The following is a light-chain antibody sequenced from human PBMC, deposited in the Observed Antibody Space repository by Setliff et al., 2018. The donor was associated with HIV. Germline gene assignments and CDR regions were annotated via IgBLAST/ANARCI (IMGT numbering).Light chain of an antibody. CDR3: SSYTSSSALV. V-gene: IGLV2-14*03. Sequence: QSALTQPASVSGSPGQSITISCTGTSSDVGGYNYVSWYQQHPGKAPKVMIYDVSNRPSGVSNRFSGSKSGNTASLTISGLQAEDEADYYCSSYTSSSALVFGTGTKGTV. CDR2: DVS. CDR1: SSDVGGYNY. J-gene: IGLJ1*01.